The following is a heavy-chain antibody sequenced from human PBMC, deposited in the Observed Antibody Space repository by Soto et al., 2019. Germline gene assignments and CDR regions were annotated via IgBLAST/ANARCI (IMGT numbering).Heavy chain of an antibody. Sequence: PSETLSLTCTVSGGSISGGGYYWSWIRQHPGKGLEWIGYIYYSGSTYYNPSLKSRVTISVDTSKNQFSLKLSSVTAADTAVYYCARDHPVSGYFDYWGQGTLVTVSS. CDR1: GGSISGGGYY. CDR3: ARDHPVSGYFDY. V-gene: IGHV4-31*03. J-gene: IGHJ4*02. CDR2: IYYSGST. D-gene: IGHD2-15*01.